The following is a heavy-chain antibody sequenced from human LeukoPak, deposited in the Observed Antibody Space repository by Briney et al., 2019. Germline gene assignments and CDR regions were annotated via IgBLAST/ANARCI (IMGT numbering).Heavy chain of an antibody. CDR1: GYTFTSYG. D-gene: IGHD6-13*01. CDR2: MNPNSGNT. J-gene: IGHJ5*02. CDR3: ARGKYSSSWYMFWFDP. V-gene: IGHV1-8*02. Sequence: ASVKVSCKASGYTFTSYGINWVRQATGQGLEWMGWMNPNSGNTGYAQKFQGRVTMTRNTSISTAYMELSSLRSEDTAVYYCARGKYSSSWYMFWFDPWGQGTLVTVSS.